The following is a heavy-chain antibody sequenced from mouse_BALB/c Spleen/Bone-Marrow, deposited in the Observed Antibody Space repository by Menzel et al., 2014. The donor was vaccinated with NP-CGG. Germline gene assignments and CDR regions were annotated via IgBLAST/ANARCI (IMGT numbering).Heavy chain of an antibody. CDR1: GFSLXGYG. J-gene: IGHJ3*01. CDR3: ASSTMSTTGFAY. D-gene: IGHD2-4*01. CDR2: IWGDGST. Sequence: VMLVESGPGLVAPSQSLSITCTVSGFSLXGYGVNWVRQPPGKGLEWLGMIWGDGSTDYNSALKSRLSISKDNSKSXVFLKMNSLQTDDTARYYCASSTMSTTGFAYWGQGTLVTVSA. V-gene: IGHV2-6-7*01.